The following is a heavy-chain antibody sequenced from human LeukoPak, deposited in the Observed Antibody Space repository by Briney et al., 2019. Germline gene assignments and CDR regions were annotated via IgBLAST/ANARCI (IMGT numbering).Heavy chain of an antibody. J-gene: IGHJ4*02. CDR1: GFTFSSYG. V-gene: IGHV3-30*02. CDR3: AKTSAQLLYSKLDY. Sequence: GGSLRLSCAASGFTFSSYGMHWVRQAPGKGLEWVAFIQFGGSHIFYTDSVRGRFTISRDNSKNTLYLQMSSLRAEDTAVFYCAKTSAQLLYSKLDYWGQGTLVTVSS. CDR2: IQFGGSHI. D-gene: IGHD2-8*01.